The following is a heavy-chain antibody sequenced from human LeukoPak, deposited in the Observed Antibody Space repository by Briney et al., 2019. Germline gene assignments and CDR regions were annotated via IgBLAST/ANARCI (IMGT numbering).Heavy chain of an antibody. CDR1: GFTFSSYW. V-gene: IGHV3-15*01. J-gene: IGHJ4*02. CDR2: IKSKTDGGTT. Sequence: GGSLRLSCAASGFTFSSYWMSWVRQAPGKGLEWVGRIKSKTDGGTTDYAAPVKGRFTISRDDSKNTLYLQMNSLKTEDTAVYYCTTDRSYYDSSGYQEYYFDYWGQGTLVTVSS. CDR3: TTDRSYYDSSGYQEYYFDY. D-gene: IGHD3-22*01.